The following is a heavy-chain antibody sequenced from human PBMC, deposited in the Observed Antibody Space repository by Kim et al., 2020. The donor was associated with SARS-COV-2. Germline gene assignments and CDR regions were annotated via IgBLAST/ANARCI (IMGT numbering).Heavy chain of an antibody. V-gene: IGHV5-51*01. J-gene: IGHJ4*02. CDR2: IYPGDSDT. CDR3: ARQTMVRVGSSGWHFDD. CDR1: GYSFTSYW. Sequence: GESLKISCKGSGYSFTSYWIGWVRQMPGKGLEWMGIIYPGDSDTRYSPSFQGQVTISADKSISTAYLQWSSLKASDTAMYYCARQTMVRVGSSGWHFDDWGQGTLVTVSS. D-gene: IGHD3-10*01.